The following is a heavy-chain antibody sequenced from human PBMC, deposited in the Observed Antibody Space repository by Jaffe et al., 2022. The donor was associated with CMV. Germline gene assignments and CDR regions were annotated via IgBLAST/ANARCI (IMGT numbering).Heavy chain of an antibody. D-gene: IGHD3-10*01. V-gene: IGHV1-58*02. CDR2: IVVGSGNT. J-gene: IGHJ3*02. CDR1: GFTFTSSA. Sequence: QMQLVQSGPEVKKPGTSVKVSCKASGFTFTSSAMQWVRQARGQRLEWIGWIVVGSGNTNYAQKFQERVTITRDMSTSTAYMELSSLRSEDTAVYYCAADSGGSGSYYTLDDAFDIWGQGTMVTVSS. CDR3: AADSGGSGSYYTLDDAFDI.